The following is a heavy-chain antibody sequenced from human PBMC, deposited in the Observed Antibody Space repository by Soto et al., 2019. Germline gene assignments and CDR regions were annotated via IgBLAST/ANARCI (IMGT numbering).Heavy chain of an antibody. D-gene: IGHD2-15*01. CDR1: GFNFRDYY. V-gene: IGHV3-11*06. J-gene: IGHJ6*02. Sequence: PGGSLRLSCAASGFNFRDYYMTWIRQAPGKGPEWISHISGSRGYTAYADSVKGRFSVSIENARKSVYRPTDSLRVECSGLYYCARDGLQLRGGSPYGLDVWGQGTTVTVSS. CDR2: ISGSRGYT. CDR3: ARDGLQLRGGSPYGLDV.